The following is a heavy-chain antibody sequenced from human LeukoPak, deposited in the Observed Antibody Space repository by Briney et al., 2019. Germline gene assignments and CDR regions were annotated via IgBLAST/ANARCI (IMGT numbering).Heavy chain of an antibody. CDR2: INPNSGGT. J-gene: IGHJ6*03. CDR3: ARGGHYGVTTYYYYYMDV. V-gene: IGHV1-2*02. D-gene: IGHD4-17*01. CDR1: GCTFTGYY. Sequence: EASVKVSCKASGCTFTGYYMHWVRQAPGQGLEWMGWINPNSGGTNYAQKFQGRVTMTRDTSISTAYMELSRLRSDDTAVYYCARGGHYGVTTYYYYYMDVWGKGTTVTVSS.